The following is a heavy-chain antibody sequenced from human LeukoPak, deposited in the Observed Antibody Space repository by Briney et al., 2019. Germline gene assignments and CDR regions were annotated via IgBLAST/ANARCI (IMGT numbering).Heavy chain of an antibody. D-gene: IGHD6-25*01. CDR1: GGSISSYY. CDR2: IYYSGST. Sequence: SETLPLTCTVSGGSISSYYWSWIRQPPGKGLEWIGYIYYSGSTNYNPSLKSRVTVSADTSKNQFSLRLTSVTAADMGLYYCARARETEAIDYWGRGTRVTVSS. J-gene: IGHJ4*02. CDR3: ARARETEAIDY. V-gene: IGHV4-59*12.